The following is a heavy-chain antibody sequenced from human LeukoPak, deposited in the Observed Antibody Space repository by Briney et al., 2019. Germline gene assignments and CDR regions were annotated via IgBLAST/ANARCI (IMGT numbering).Heavy chain of an antibody. CDR1: GGSISSGGYY. CDR2: IHYSGST. J-gene: IGHJ4*02. Sequence: SETLSLTCTVSGGSISSGGYYWSWIRQLPGKGLEWIGYIHYSGSTYYNPSLKSQVTISLDTSKNQFSLKLSSVTAADTAVYYCANCRDRIHYAAFDYWGQGTLVTVSS. D-gene: IGHD4-17*01. V-gene: IGHV4-31*01. CDR3: ANCRDRIHYAAFDY.